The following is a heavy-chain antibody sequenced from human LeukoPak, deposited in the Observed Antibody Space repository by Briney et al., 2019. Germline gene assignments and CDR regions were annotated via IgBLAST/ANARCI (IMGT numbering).Heavy chain of an antibody. J-gene: IGHJ4*02. CDR1: GFTFSSYS. D-gene: IGHD3-16*01. Sequence: GGSLRLSCAASGFTFSSYSMNWVRQAPEKGLEWVSSISSSSSYIYYADSVKGRFTISRDNAKNSLYLQMNSLRAEDTAVYYCARESQGGLNYFDYWGQGTLVTVSS. CDR3: ARESQGGLNYFDY. V-gene: IGHV3-21*01. CDR2: ISSSSSYI.